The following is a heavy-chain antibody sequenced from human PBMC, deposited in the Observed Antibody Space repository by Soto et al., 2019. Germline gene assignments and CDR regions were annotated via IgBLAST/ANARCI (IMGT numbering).Heavy chain of an antibody. V-gene: IGHV3-13*01. Sequence: PGGSLRLSCGASGFIFSNFDMHWVRQTTEKGLEWVSGIGFAGDTNYSGSVKGRFTISRENAKNSLFLRMNSLRVGDTAVYYCVRGLPGGFDPWGQGTLVTVSS. J-gene: IGHJ5*02. CDR3: VRGLPGGFDP. D-gene: IGHD3-10*01. CDR2: IGFAGDT. CDR1: GFIFSNFD.